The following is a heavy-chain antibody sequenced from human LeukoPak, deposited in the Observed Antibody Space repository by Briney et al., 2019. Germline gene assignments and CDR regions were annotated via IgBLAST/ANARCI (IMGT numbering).Heavy chain of an antibody. CDR2: INHSGST. Sequence: SETLSLTCAVYGGSFSGYYWSWIRQPPGKGLEWIGEINHSGSTNYNPSLKSRVTISVDTSKNQFSLKLSSVTAADTAVYYCARGRYYDYAWGSYRPLLIFFDYWGQGTLVTVSS. CDR1: GGSFSGYY. J-gene: IGHJ4*02. D-gene: IGHD3-16*02. CDR3: ARGRYYDYAWGSYRPLLIFFDY. V-gene: IGHV4-34*01.